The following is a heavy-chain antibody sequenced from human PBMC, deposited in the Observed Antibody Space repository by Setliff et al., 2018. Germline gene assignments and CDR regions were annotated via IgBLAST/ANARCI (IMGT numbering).Heavy chain of an antibody. CDR2: IKHTGAT. J-gene: IGHJ3*02. Sequence: SETLSLTCTVSGGSISSGDYYWSWIRQPPGKGLEWIGEIKHTGATNYNPSLKSRVTMSVDTSKNEFSLNLSSASAADTAVYYCARPLTGGYAFDIWGQGTMVTVSS. V-gene: IGHV4-39*07. D-gene: IGHD7-27*01. CDR1: GGSISSGDYY. CDR3: ARPLTGGYAFDI.